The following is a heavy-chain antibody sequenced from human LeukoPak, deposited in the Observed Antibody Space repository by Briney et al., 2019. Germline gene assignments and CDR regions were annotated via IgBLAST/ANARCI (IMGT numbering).Heavy chain of an antibody. D-gene: IGHD1-26*01. J-gene: IGHJ5*02. Sequence: WASVKVSCKVSGYTLTELSMHWVRQAPGKGLEWMGGFDPEDSETIYAQKFQGRVTMTEDTSTDTAYMELSSLRSEDTAVYYCATALHNSGSYWFDPWGQGALVTVSS. CDR1: GYTLTELS. V-gene: IGHV1-24*01. CDR2: FDPEDSET. CDR3: ATALHNSGSYWFDP.